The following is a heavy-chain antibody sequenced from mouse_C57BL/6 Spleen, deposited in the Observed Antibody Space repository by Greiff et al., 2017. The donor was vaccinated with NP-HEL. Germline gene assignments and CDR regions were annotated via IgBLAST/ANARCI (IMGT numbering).Heavy chain of an antibody. J-gene: IGHJ3*01. D-gene: IGHD2-3*01. CDR2: IDPSDSYT. CDR3: ARGDGYLRGGFAY. CDR1: GYTFTSYW. V-gene: IGHV1-69*01. Sequence: VQLQQPGAELVMPGASVKLSCKASGYTFTSYWMHWVKQRPGQGLEWIGEIDPSDSYTNYNQKFKGKSTLTVDKSSSTAYMQLSSLTSEDSAVYYCARGDGYLRGGFAYWGQGTLVTVSA.